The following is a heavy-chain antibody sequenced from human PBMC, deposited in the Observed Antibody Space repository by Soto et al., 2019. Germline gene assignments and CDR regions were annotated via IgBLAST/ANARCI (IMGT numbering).Heavy chain of an antibody. CDR2: INPSSDSS. D-gene: IGHD6-19*01. CDR1: GYTFTNYY. Sequence: QVQLVQSGAEVKKPGASVTVSCKASGYTFTNYYIHWMRQAPGQVLEWMGVINPSSDSSSYAQKFEGTPTLTRDPSMKTSSIDLTRVMKEPPSVYFSARGGEGFHSGWYFDSWGQGTLVTVYS. CDR3: ARGGEGFHSGWYFDS. V-gene: IGHV1-46*01. J-gene: IGHJ4*02.